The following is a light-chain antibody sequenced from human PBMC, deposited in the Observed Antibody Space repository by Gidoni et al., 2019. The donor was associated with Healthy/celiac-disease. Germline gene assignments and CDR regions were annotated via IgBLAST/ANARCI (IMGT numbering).Light chain of an antibody. CDR3: MQEDT. J-gene: IGKJ2*01. CDR1: QSLIYSDGNTY. CDR2: KVS. V-gene: IGKV2-30*01. Sequence: EVVRPQSTLSLPVTLGQPASIYCRSSQSLIYSDGNTYLNWFQKRPGQSPRRLLYKVSNRDSRVPGRFSGTESGTDFTLIIIKVEAEDVGVYYCMQEDTFGQGTKLEIK.